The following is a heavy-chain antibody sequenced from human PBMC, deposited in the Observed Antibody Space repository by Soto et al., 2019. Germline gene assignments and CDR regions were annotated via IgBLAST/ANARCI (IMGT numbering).Heavy chain of an antibody. V-gene: IGHV3-7*03. CDR2: IKQDGSEE. D-gene: IGHD3-22*01. CDR1: GFTFSSYW. CDR3: AREYYYDSSGYYYYGMDV. J-gene: IGHJ6*02. Sequence: EVQLVESGGGLVQPGGSLRLSCAASGFTFSSYWMSWVRQAPGKGLEWVANIKQDGSEEYYVDSVKGRFTISRDNAKNSLYLQMNSLRAEDTAVYYCAREYYYDSSGYYYYGMDVWGQGTTVTVSS.